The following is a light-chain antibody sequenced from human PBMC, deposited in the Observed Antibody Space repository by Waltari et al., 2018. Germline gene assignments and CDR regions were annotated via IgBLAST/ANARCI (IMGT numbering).Light chain of an antibody. CDR2: YNT. J-gene: IGLJ2*01. V-gene: IGLV3-21*04. CDR1: NIGGKS. Sequence: SYVLTQPPSMSVAPGKTARITCGGSNIGGKSVQWYQQKPGQAPVLVMHYNTDRPSGIAGRFSGSNSGNTATLTINRVEAGDEADYYCQVWGDDSGPYVIFGGGTKLTVL. CDR3: QVWGDDSGPYVI.